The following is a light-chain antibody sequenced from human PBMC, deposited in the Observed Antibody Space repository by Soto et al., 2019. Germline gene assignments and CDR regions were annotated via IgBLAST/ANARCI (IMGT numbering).Light chain of an antibody. CDR1: QTIGTS. CDR2: GAS. Sequence: EIVVTQSPATLSVSPGERATLSCRVGQTIGTSLAWYQHKPGQLPRLLIYGASTRATGIPARFSGSGSGTEFTLTISSLQSEDFAVYYCLQYGHWRTFGQGTKVE. V-gene: IGKV3-15*01. J-gene: IGKJ1*01. CDR3: LQYGHWRT.